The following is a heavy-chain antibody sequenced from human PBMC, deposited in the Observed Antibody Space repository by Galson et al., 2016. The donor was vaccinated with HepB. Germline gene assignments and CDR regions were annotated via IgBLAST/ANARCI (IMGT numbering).Heavy chain of an antibody. CDR3: TKDVSRGYGDYDDWFDT. CDR1: GLIFDDYA. CDR2: ISWNGGSI. J-gene: IGHJ5*02. V-gene: IGHV3-9*01. Sequence: SLRLSCAASGLIFDDYAMHWVRQAPGKGLEWVSGISWNGGSIVYADSVKGRFTISRDNANNSVYLQMNSLRAEDTALYYCTKDVSRGYGDYDDWFDTWGQGTLVTVSS. D-gene: IGHD4-17*01.